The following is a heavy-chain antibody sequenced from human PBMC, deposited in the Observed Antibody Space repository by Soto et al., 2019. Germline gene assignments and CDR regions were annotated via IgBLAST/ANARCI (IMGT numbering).Heavy chain of an antibody. J-gene: IGHJ6*02. CDR3: ARLSNYDFWSGYYIYYYYGMDV. D-gene: IGHD3-3*01. Sequence: GESLKISFKGSGYSFTSYWIGWVRQMPGKGLEWMGIIYPGDSDTRYSPSFQGQVTISADKSISTAYLQWSSLKASDTAMYYCARLSNYDFWSGYYIYYYYGMDVWGQGTTVTVSS. CDR1: GYSFTSYW. CDR2: IYPGDSDT. V-gene: IGHV5-51*01.